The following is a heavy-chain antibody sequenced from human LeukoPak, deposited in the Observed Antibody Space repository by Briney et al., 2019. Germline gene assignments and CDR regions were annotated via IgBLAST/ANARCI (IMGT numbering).Heavy chain of an antibody. Sequence: PSQTLSLTCTVSGGFISSGGYYWSWIRQHPGKGLEWIGYIYYSGSTYYNPSLKSRVTISVDTSKNQFSLKLSSVTAADTAVYYCAGGIVVVTEPYYFDYWGQGTLVTVSS. CDR1: GGFISSGGYY. CDR3: AGGIVVVTEPYYFDY. J-gene: IGHJ4*02. V-gene: IGHV4-31*03. CDR2: IYYSGST. D-gene: IGHD2-21*02.